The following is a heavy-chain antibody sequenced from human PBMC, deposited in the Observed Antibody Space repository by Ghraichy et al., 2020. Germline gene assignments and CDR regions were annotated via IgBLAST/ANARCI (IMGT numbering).Heavy chain of an antibody. Sequence: GGSLRLSCAASGFTFSSYWMSWVRQAPGKGLEWVANIKQDGSEKYYVDSVKGRFTISRDNAKNSLYLQMNSLRAEDTAVYYCARAKSRALGDGYNLPDYWGQGTLVTVSS. J-gene: IGHJ4*02. CDR3: ARAKSRALGDGYNLPDY. CDR2: IKQDGSEK. D-gene: IGHD5-24*01. V-gene: IGHV3-7*03. CDR1: GFTFSSYW.